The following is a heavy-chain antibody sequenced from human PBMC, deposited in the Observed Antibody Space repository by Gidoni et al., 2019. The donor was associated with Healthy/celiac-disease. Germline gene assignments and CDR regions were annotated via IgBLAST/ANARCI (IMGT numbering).Heavy chain of an antibody. D-gene: IGHD2-15*01. CDR3: ARGVAYI. CDR1: GFTFSSYR. Sequence: EVQLVESGGGLVKPGGSLRLSCAASGFTFSSYRMNWVRQAPGKGRACVSSISSSITYIYYADSVKGRFTISRDNAKNSLYLQMNSLRAEATAVYYCARGVAYIWGQGTMVTVSS. CDR2: ISSSITYI. J-gene: IGHJ3*02. V-gene: IGHV3-21*01.